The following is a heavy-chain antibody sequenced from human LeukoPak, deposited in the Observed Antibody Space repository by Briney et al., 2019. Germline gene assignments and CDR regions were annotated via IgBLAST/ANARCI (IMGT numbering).Heavy chain of an antibody. J-gene: IGHJ4*02. CDR1: GYTFTSYA. CDR2: TNAGNGNT. V-gene: IGHV1-3*01. D-gene: IGHD5-24*01. Sequence: GASVKVSCKASGYTFTSYAMHWVRQAPGQRLEWMGWTNAGNGNTKYSQKFQGRVTITRDTSASTAYMELSSLRSEDTAVYYCARTRSMATMDYWGQGTLVTVSS. CDR3: ARTRSMATMDY.